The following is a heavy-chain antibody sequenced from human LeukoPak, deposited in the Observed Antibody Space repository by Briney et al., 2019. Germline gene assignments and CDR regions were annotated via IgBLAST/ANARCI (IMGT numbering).Heavy chain of an antibody. V-gene: IGHV3-48*01. D-gene: IGHD3-22*01. J-gene: IGHJ1*01. Sequence: PGGSLRLSCVASGFTFSSYNMNWVRQAPGKGLEWVSYISSSSSTIYYADSVKGRFTISRDNAKNSLYLQMNSLRAEDTAVYYWPGDYYDGSVYYHPHHWGRAPRFTVSS. CDR2: ISSSSSTI. CDR1: GFTFSSYN. CDR3: PGDYYDGSVYYHPHH.